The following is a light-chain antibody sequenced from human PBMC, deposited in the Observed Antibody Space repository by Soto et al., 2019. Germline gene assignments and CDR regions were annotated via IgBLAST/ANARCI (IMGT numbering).Light chain of an antibody. V-gene: IGLV1-44*01. CDR1: SSNIGSNT. CDR3: AAWDDSLNGVV. J-gene: IGLJ2*01. Sequence: QLVLTQPPSASGTPGQRVTISCSGSSSNIGSNTVNCYQQLPGTAPNLLIYSNNQRPSGVPDRFSGSKSGTSASLAISGLHSADDADYYCAAWDDSLNGVVFGGGTKVTVL. CDR2: SNN.